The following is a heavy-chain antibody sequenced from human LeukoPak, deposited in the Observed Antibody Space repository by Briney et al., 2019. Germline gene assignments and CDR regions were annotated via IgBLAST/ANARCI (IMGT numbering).Heavy chain of an antibody. Sequence: GASVKVSCKASGYTFTSYGISWVRQAPGQGLEWMGWISDYNGNTNYAQKLQGRVTMTTDTSTSTAYMELRSLRSDDTAVYYCARGSRMTTVTRYYYYYYGMDVWGQGTMVTVSS. CDR3: ARGSRMTTVTRYYYYYYGMDV. CDR2: ISDYNGNT. D-gene: IGHD4-11*01. CDR1: GYTFTSYG. J-gene: IGHJ6*02. V-gene: IGHV1-18*01.